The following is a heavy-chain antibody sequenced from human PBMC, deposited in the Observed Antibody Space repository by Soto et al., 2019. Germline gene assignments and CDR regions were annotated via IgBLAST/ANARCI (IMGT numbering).Heavy chain of an antibody. CDR2: IYYSGST. CDR1: GGSISSYY. V-gene: IGHV4-59*01. CDR3: ARVGGKYSSGSYDY. Sequence: SETLSLTCTVSGGSISSYYWSWIRQPPGKGLEWIGYIYYSGSTNYNPSLKSRVTISVDTSKNQFSLKLSSVTAADTAVYYCARVGGKYSSGSYDYWGQGTLVTVSS. J-gene: IGHJ4*02. D-gene: IGHD6-19*01.